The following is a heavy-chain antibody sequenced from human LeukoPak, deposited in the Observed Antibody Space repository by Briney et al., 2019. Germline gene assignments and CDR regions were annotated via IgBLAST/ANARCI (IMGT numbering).Heavy chain of an antibody. V-gene: IGHV3-33*01. CDR3: ARRRDSSGYYYFDY. Sequence: GGSLRLSCAASEFTFTTYGMHWVRQAPGKGLEWVAFIYYDGSNIYYADYVKGRFTISRDISKNTLYLQMDSLRAEDTALYYCARRRDSSGYYYFDYWGQGTLVTVSS. CDR1: EFTFTTYG. J-gene: IGHJ4*02. D-gene: IGHD3-22*01. CDR2: IYYDGSNI.